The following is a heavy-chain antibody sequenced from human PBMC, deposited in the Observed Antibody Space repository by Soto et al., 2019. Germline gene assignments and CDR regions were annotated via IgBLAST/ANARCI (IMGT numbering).Heavy chain of an antibody. CDR2: INAGNGNT. Sequence: ASVKVSCKASGYTFTSYAMRWVRHVPGQRLEWMGWINAGNGNTKYSQKFQGRVTITRDTSASTAYMELSSLRPEDTAVYYCASSPFCSGGSCYSGNDYWGQGTLVTVSS. CDR1: GYTFTSYA. D-gene: IGHD2-15*01. J-gene: IGHJ4*02. CDR3: ASSPFCSGGSCYSGNDY. V-gene: IGHV1-3*01.